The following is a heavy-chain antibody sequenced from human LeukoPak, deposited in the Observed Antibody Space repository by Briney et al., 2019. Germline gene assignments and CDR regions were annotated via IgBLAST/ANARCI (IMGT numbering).Heavy chain of an antibody. CDR1: GGSISSYY. J-gene: IGHJ4*02. CDR2: IYYSGST. D-gene: IGHD6-19*01. Sequence: SETLSLACTVSGGSISSYYWSWIRQPPGKGLEWIGHIYYSGSTNYSPSLKSRVTISIDTSKNQFSLKLSSVTAADTAVYYCARDSGSGTYYWGQGTLVTVSS. V-gene: IGHV4-59*01. CDR3: ARDSGSGTYY.